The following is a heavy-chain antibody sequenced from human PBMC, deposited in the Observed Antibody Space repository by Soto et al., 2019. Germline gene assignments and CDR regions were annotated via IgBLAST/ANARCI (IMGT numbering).Heavy chain of an antibody. Sequence: SETLSLTCTVSGGSISSYYWSWIRQPPGKGLEWIGYIYYSGSTNYNPSLKSRVTISVDTSKNQFSLKLSSVTAADTAVYYCARIKGYSSHSSVDVWGQGTTVTVSS. J-gene: IGHJ6*02. CDR2: IYYSGST. CDR3: ARIKGYSSHSSVDV. V-gene: IGHV4-59*01. CDR1: GGSISSYY. D-gene: IGHD6-13*01.